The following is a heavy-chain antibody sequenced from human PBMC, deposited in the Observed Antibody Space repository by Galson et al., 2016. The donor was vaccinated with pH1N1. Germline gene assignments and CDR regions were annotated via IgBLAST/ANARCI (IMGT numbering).Heavy chain of an antibody. J-gene: IGHJ3*01. CDR3: ARESALEEITGNVIDGFEV. V-gene: IGHV1-69*16. CDR1: GGTLSRHT. D-gene: IGHD1-1*01. CDR2: ILPIVGIT. Sequence: SVKVSCKASGGTLSRHTISWVRQAPGQGLEWMGRILPIVGITNYAQKLQGRVTMMTDASTATAFLEMTGLTSDDTAMYYCARESALEEITGNVIDGFEVWGQGTMIVVSS.